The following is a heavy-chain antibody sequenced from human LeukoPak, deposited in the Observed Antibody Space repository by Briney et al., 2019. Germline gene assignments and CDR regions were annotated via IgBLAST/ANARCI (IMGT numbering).Heavy chain of an antibody. Sequence: PGGSLRLSCAASGFTFSDYYMSWVRQAPGKGLEWVSAISGSGGSTYYADSVKGRFTISRDNSKNTLYLQMNSLRAEDTAVYYCAKDGHPYDILTGYKFDYWGQGTLVTVSS. J-gene: IGHJ4*02. V-gene: IGHV3-23*01. D-gene: IGHD3-9*01. CDR1: GFTFSDYY. CDR2: ISGSGGST. CDR3: AKDGHPYDILTGYKFDY.